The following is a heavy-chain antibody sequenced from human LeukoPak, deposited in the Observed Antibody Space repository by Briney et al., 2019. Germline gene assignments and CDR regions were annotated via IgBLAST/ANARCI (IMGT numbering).Heavy chain of an antibody. CDR3: ARVHRPYNIGLMDY. J-gene: IGHJ4*02. D-gene: IGHD6-25*01. Sequence: ASVKVSCKTSGFTFRDYAIGWVRHVPGQGLEWMGWISGYNDNTNFTQRLQDRISMATDTSTDTAYMTLRSLRSDDTAVYFCARVHRPYNIGLMDYWGQGTQITVSS. V-gene: IGHV1-18*01. CDR2: ISGYNDNT. CDR1: GFTFRDYA.